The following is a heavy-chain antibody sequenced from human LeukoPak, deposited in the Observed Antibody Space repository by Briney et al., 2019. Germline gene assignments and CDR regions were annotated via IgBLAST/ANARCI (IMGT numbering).Heavy chain of an antibody. D-gene: IGHD6-13*01. CDR1: GFTFSTYA. CDR2: ISGGGDIT. CDR3: AKTREGSSSWYRGSFYFDS. V-gene: IGHV3-23*01. Sequence: GGSLRLSCAASGFTFSTYAMSWVRQTPGKGLEWVSVISGGGDITYYADSVKGRFTISRDNSENTVYLQMNSLRAEDTAVYYCAKTREGSSSWYRGSFYFDSWGQGTPVTVSS. J-gene: IGHJ4*02.